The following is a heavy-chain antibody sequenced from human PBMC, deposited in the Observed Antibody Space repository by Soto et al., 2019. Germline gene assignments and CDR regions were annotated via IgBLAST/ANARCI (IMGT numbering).Heavy chain of an antibody. CDR1: GGSFSGYY. J-gene: IGHJ4*02. Sequence: QVQLQQWGAGLLKPSETLSLTCAVYGGSFSGYYWSWSRQPPGKGLEWIGEVNHSGSTNYNPSLTSRVTISVDTSKNQFSLKLSSVTAADTAVYYCARGQSSLLLDCWGQGVLVTVSS. CDR2: VNHSGST. CDR3: ARGQSSLLLDC. D-gene: IGHD2-8*02. V-gene: IGHV4-34*01.